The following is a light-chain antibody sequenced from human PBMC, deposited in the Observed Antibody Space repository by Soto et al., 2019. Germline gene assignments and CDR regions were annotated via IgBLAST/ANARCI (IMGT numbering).Light chain of an antibody. V-gene: IGKV3-15*01. Sequence: EIVMTQSPASLSVSPGERATLSCRASKSVRSNLAWYQQKPGQAPRLLINGATTRATGIPARFSGSGSGTEFTLTISSPSSEDCAVYYCQQYDDWPVTFGGGTKVEIK. CDR3: QQYDDWPVT. CDR1: KSVRSN. CDR2: GAT. J-gene: IGKJ4*01.